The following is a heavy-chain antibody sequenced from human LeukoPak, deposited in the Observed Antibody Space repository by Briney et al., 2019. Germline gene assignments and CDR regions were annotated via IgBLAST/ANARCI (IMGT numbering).Heavy chain of an antibody. D-gene: IGHD3-10*01. CDR1: GYTFTGYY. J-gene: IGHJ4*02. Sequence: SVKVSCKASGYTFTGYYMHWVRQTPGQGLEWMGWINPNSGGTNYAQKFQGRVTMTRDTSISTAYMKLSRLRSDDTAVYYCARPVDRGYYYGSGSYYPDYWGQGTLVTVSS. CDR2: INPNSGGT. CDR3: ARPVDRGYYYGSGSYYPDY. V-gene: IGHV1-2*02.